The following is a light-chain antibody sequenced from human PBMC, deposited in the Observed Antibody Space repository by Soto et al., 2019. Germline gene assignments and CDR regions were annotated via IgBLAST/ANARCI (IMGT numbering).Light chain of an antibody. CDR3: QQFSSYPLT. CDR1: QTVRNNY. V-gene: IGKV3-20*01. J-gene: IGKJ4*01. Sequence: EFVLTHSPSNPAFSPGEGGILAYRXSQTVRNNYLAWYTKTPGQAPRLLIYDASSRATGIPDRFSGGVSGTDFTLTISRLEPEELAVYYGQQFSSYPLTFGGGTKVDIK. CDR2: DAS.